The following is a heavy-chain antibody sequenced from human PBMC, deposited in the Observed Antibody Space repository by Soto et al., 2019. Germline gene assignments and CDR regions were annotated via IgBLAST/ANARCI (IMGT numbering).Heavy chain of an antibody. V-gene: IGHV3-33*01. Sequence: QVQLVESGGGVVQPGRSLRLSCAASGFTFSSYGMHWVRQAPGKGLEWVAVIWYDGSNKYYADSVKGRFTISRDNSKNTLYLQMNSLRAEDTAVYYCARGGYGDYVYRFDYWGQGTLVTVSS. D-gene: IGHD4-17*01. CDR2: IWYDGSNK. J-gene: IGHJ4*02. CDR3: ARGGYGDYVYRFDY. CDR1: GFTFSSYG.